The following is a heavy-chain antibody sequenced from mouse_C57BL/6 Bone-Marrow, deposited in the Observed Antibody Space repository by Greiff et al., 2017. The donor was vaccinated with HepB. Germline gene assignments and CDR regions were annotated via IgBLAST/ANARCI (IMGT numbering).Heavy chain of an antibody. Sequence: VQLKESGPGLVKPSQSLSLTCSVTGYSITSGYYWNWIRQFPGNKLEWMGYISYDGSNNYNPSLKNRISITRDTSKNQFFLKLNSVTTEDTATYYCARPNYYYAMDYWGQGTSVTVSS. CDR1: GYSITSGYY. CDR3: ARPNYYYAMDY. J-gene: IGHJ4*01. CDR2: ISYDGSN. V-gene: IGHV3-6*01.